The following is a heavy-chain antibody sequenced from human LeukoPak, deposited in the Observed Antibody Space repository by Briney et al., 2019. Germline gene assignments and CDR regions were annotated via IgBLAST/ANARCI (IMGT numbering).Heavy chain of an antibody. CDR2: IIPILGIA. CDR3: ARLGQFGPDY. J-gene: IGHJ4*02. V-gene: IGHV1-69*04. D-gene: IGHD3-16*01. CDR1: GGTFSSYA. Sequence: SVKVSCKASGGTFSSYAISWVRQAPGQGLGWMGRIIPILGIANYAQKFQGRVTITADKSTSTAYMELSSLRSEDTAVYYCARLGQFGPDYWGQGTLVTVSS.